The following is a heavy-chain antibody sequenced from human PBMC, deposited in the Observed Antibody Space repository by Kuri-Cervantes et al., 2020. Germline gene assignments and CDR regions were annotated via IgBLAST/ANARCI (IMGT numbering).Heavy chain of an antibody. V-gene: IGHV1-2*02. Sequence: ASVKVSCKASGYTFTGYYMHWVRQAPGQGLEWMGWINPNSGGTNYAQKFQGRVTMTRETSISTAYMELSRLRSDDTAVYYCARDFAPDRISQWLVNYYGMDVWGQGTTVTVSS. CDR3: ARDFAPDRISQWLVNYYGMDV. J-gene: IGHJ6*02. CDR1: GYTFTGYY. CDR2: INPNSGGT. D-gene: IGHD6-19*01.